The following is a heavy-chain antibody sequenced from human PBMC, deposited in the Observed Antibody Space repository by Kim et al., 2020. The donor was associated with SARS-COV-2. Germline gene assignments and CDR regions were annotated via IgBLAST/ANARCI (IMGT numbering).Heavy chain of an antibody. CDR3: AREGGGSIAAAGTDY. CDR2: ISSSSSYI. J-gene: IGHJ4*02. CDR1: GFTFSSYS. V-gene: IGHV3-21*01. D-gene: IGHD6-13*01. Sequence: GGSLRLSCAASGFTFSSYSMNWVRQAPGKGLEWVSSISSSSSYIYSADSVKGRFTISRDNAKTSLYLQLNSLRAEDTAVYYCAREGGGSIAAAGTDYWGQGTLVTVSS.